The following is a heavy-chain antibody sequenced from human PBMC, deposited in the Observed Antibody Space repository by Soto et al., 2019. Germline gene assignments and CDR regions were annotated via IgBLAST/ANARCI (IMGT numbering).Heavy chain of an antibody. CDR2: ISGSGGST. CDR1: GFPFSSYA. Sequence: GGSLRLSCAASGFPFSSYAMSWVRQAPGKELEWVSAISGSGGSTYYADSVKGRFTISRDNSKNTPYLQMNSLRAEDTAVYYCAKQEGSSSSHFDYWGQGTLVTVSS. D-gene: IGHD6-6*01. J-gene: IGHJ4*02. V-gene: IGHV3-23*01. CDR3: AKQEGSSSSHFDY.